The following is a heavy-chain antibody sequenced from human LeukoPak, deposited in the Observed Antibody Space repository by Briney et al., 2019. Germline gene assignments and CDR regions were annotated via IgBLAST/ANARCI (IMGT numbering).Heavy chain of an antibody. Sequence: GGSLRLSCAASGFTFSSYAMSWVRQAPGKGLEWISAISGSGGSTYYADSVKGRFTISRDNSKNTLYLQMNSLRAEDTAVYYCARATDIVLYYFDYWGQGTLVTVSS. CDR3: ARATDIVLYYFDY. CDR2: ISGSGGST. D-gene: IGHD2-8*01. V-gene: IGHV3-23*01. CDR1: GFTFSSYA. J-gene: IGHJ4*02.